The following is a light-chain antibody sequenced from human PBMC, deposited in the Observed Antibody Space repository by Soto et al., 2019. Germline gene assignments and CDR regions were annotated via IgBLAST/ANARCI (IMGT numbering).Light chain of an antibody. V-gene: IGKV1-5*03. CDR1: QSISTY. Sequence: DIQMTQSPSTLSASVGDRVTITCRASQSISTYLAWYQQKPGKAPNLLIYKASSLESGVPSRFSGSGSDTDFTLTISSLQPDDFATYYCQQYNSYSWTFGQGTKVDIK. J-gene: IGKJ1*01. CDR3: QQYNSYSWT. CDR2: KAS.